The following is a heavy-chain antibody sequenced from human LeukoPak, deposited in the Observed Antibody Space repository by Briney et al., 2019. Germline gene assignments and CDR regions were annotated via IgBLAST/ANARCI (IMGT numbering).Heavy chain of an antibody. CDR1: EYSFATYW. J-gene: IGHJ4*02. Sequence: GESLKISCQGSEYSFATYWIAWLRQMPGKGLEWMGIIYPSDSDTRYSPSFQGQVTISADKSIKTAYLQWCSLKASDTAMYYCARPLQGIVGATGFDYWGQGTLVTVSS. D-gene: IGHD1-26*01. CDR2: IYPSDSDT. CDR3: ARPLQGIVGATGFDY. V-gene: IGHV5-51*01.